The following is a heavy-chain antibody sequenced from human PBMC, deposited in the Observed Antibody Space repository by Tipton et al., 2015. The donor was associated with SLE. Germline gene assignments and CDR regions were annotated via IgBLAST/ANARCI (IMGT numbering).Heavy chain of an antibody. V-gene: IGHV3-33*01. CDR1: GFIFRSYA. D-gene: IGHD6-13*01. J-gene: IGHJ6*02. CDR2: IWSDGSNK. CDR3: SREMERIQQNAMYV. Sequence: SLRLSCEASGFIFRSYAMHWVRQAPGKGLEWVAVIWSDGSNKYYGDSVKGRFTVSRDNGENMMFLQMSDLRADDTGVYYCSREMERIQQNAMYVWGQGTTVTVSS.